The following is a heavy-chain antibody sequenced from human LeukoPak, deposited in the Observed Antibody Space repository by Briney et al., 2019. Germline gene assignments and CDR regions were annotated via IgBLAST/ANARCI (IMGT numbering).Heavy chain of an antibody. J-gene: IGHJ4*02. CDR3: ARGAYYYED. CDR1: GFTFSSHS. Sequence: GGSLRLSCAASGFTFSSHSMSWVRQAPGKGLEWVSYISSSSSTIYYADSVKGRFTISRDNAKNSLYLQMNSLRAEDTAVYYCARGAYYYEDWGQGTLVTVSS. D-gene: IGHD3-22*01. V-gene: IGHV3-48*01. CDR2: ISSSSSTI.